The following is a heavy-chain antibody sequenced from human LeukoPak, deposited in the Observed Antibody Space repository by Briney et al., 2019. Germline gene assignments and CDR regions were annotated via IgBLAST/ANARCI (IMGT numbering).Heavy chain of an antibody. CDR3: ARDPRLRFWSGKKGSPYFDY. D-gene: IGHD3-3*01. Sequence: ASVKVSCKASGYTFTSYYMHWVRQAPGQGLEWMGIINPSGGSTSYAQKFQGRVTMTRDTSTSTVYMELSSLRSEDTALYYCARDPRLRFWSGKKGSPYFDYWGQGTLVTVSS. CDR2: INPSGGST. V-gene: IGHV1-46*01. J-gene: IGHJ4*02. CDR1: GYTFTSYY.